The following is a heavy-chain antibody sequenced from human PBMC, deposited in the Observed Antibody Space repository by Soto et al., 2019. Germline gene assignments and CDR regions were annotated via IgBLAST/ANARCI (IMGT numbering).Heavy chain of an antibody. J-gene: IGHJ4*02. D-gene: IGHD6-19*01. V-gene: IGHV1-18*01. CDR3: ARDQWMVPRGGDD. Sequence: QIHLVQSGPEVKKPGASVTVSCTASGYNFTRYGITWVRQAPGQGLEWMGWICGYNGDTKFGQKGQGRVTLTTDTSTSTAYMELRSLRSDDTAVYYCARDQWMVPRGGDDWGQGTLVTVSS. CDR1: GYNFTRYG. CDR2: ICGYNGDT.